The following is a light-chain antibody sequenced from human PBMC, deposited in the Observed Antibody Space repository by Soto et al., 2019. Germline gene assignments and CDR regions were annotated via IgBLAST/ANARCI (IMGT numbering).Light chain of an antibody. CDR1: SSDVGDYNY. CDR3: SSYTSSSTRV. Sequence: QSALTQPASVFGSPGQSITISCTGTSSDVGDYNYVSWYQQHPGKAPKLMIFDVSNRPSGVSNRFSGSKSGNTASLTISGLQAEDEADYYCSSYTSSSTRVFGTGTKLTVL. CDR2: DVS. J-gene: IGLJ1*01. V-gene: IGLV2-14*01.